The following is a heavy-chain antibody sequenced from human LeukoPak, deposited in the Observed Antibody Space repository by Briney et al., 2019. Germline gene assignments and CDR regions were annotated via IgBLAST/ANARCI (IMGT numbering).Heavy chain of an antibody. CDR1: GFTVSSNY. J-gene: IGHJ4*02. D-gene: IGHD6-13*01. V-gene: IGHV3-53*01. CDR3: ARAGSRGSWYKNFDY. CDR2: IYSGGST. Sequence: GGSLRLSCAASGFTVSSNYMSWVRQAPGKGLEWVSVIYSGGSTYYADSVKGRFTISRDNSKNTLYLQMNSLRAEDTAVYYCARAGSRGSWYKNFDYWGQGTLVTVSS.